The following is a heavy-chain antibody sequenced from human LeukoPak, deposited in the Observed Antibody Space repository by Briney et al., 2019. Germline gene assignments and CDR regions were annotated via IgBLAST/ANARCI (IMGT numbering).Heavy chain of an antibody. J-gene: IGHJ4*02. Sequence: GSSGTVSFTSSVCTFTIYAISWVRQAPGQGLEWMGGIIPIFGTANYAQKFQCRVTITTDESTSTAYMELSSLRSEDTAVYYCARGPTGFLEWLSLDWGQGTLVTVSS. CDR3: ARGPTGFLEWLSLD. CDR1: VCTFTIYA. CDR2: IIPIFGTA. V-gene: IGHV1-69*05. D-gene: IGHD3-3*01.